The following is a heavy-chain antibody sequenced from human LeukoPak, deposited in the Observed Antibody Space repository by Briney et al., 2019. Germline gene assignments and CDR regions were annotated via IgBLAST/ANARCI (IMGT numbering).Heavy chain of an antibody. Sequence: PGGSLRLSCAASGFTFSSSDMSWVRQAPGKGLEWVSGISWNSGSIGYADSVKGRFTISRDNAKNSLYLQMNSLRAEDTALYYCAKDIGSRGDAFDIWGQGTMVTVSS. V-gene: IGHV3-9*01. CDR3: AKDIGSRGDAFDI. CDR1: GFTFSSSD. D-gene: IGHD2-2*01. J-gene: IGHJ3*02. CDR2: ISWNSGSI.